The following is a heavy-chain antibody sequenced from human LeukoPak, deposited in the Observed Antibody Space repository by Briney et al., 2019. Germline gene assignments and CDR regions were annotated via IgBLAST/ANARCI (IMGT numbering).Heavy chain of an antibody. CDR1: GGSIRSYY. D-gene: IGHD5-18*01. CDR2: IYYIGST. V-gene: IGHV4-59*01. CDR3: ARHQRGYSYGYPRDYYYGMDV. J-gene: IGHJ6*02. Sequence: SETLSLTCTVSGGSIRSYYWGWIRQPPGKGREGMGYIYYIGSTNDNPSLKSRVTISVDTSKNPFSLKLSSVTAAHTAGYYCARHQRGYSYGYPRDYYYGMDVWGQGTTVTVSS.